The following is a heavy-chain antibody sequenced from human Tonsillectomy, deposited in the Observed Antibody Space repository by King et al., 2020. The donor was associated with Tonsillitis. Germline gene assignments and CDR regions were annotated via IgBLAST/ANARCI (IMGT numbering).Heavy chain of an antibody. CDR3: ARGVPSHTLSTFDY. J-gene: IGHJ4*02. V-gene: IGHV4-30-4*07. CDR1: GGSISSGGYS. D-gene: IGHD1-1*01. Sequence: VQLQESGPGLVKPSQTLSLTCAVSGGSISSGGYSWSWIRQPPGKGLEWIGYIYYSGSTYYNPSLKSRVTISVDTSKNQFSLKLSSVTAADTAVYYCARGVPSHTLSTFDYWGQGTLVTVSS. CDR2: IYYSGST.